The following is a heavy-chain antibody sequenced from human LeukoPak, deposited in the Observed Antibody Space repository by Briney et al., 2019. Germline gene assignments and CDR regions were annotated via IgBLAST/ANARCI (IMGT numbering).Heavy chain of an antibody. CDR2: ISSSGSYI. CDR3: ARDSAGLFDY. D-gene: IGHD3/OR15-3a*01. CDR1: GFTFSSYS. J-gene: IGHJ4*02. V-gene: IGHV3-21*01. Sequence: PGGSLRLSCAASGFTFSSYSMNWVRQAPGKGLEWVSSISSSGSYIYYADSVKGRFTISRDNAKNSLYLQMNSLRAEDTAVYYCARDSAGLFDYWGQGTLVTVSS.